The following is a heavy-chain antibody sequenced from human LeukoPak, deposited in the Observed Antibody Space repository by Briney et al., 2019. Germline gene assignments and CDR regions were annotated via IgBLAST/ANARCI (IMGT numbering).Heavy chain of an antibody. CDR2: LSSGGGGT. Sequence: PGGSLRLSCAASGFTFTTYAMSWVRQAPGKGLEWVSRLSSGGGGTYYADSVRGRFTISRDNSKNTLYLQMNSLRAEDTAIYYCAKVDGSNGYFDYWGRGTLVTVSS. CDR1: GFTFTTYA. CDR3: AKVDGSNGYFDY. D-gene: IGHD1-26*01. J-gene: IGHJ4*02. V-gene: IGHV3-23*01.